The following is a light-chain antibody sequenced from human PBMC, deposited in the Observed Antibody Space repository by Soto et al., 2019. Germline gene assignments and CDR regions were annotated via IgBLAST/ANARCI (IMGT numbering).Light chain of an antibody. Sequence: EIVLTQSPGTLSLSPGERATLSCRASQSVSSSYLAWYQQKPGQAPRLLIYGASSRATGIPDRFSGSGSGTDFTLTISRLEPEDFAVYYWQEYGSSPGTFGQGTKLEI. J-gene: IGKJ2*02. CDR2: GAS. CDR1: QSVSSSY. CDR3: QEYGSSPGT. V-gene: IGKV3-20*01.